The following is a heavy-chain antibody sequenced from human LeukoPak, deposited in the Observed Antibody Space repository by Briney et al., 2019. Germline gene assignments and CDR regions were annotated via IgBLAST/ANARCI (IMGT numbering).Heavy chain of an antibody. CDR3: ARLLNYYGSGSYPDY. D-gene: IGHD3-10*01. Sequence: WIRQPPGKGLEWIGYIYPGDSDTRYSPSFQGQVTISADKSISTAYLQWSSLKASDTAMYYCARLLNYYGSGSYPDYWGQGTLVTVSS. CDR2: IYPGDSDT. V-gene: IGHV5-51*01. J-gene: IGHJ4*02.